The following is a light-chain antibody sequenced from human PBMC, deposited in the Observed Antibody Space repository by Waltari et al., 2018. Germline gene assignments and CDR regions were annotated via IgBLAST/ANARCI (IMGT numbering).Light chain of an antibody. J-gene: IGLJ2*01. CDR3: SSYTSISTSVV. V-gene: IGLV2-14*03. Sequence: QSALTQPPSVSGAPGQSITISCTGTSSDVGGYAFFSWYQQYPGTAPQLIIYDVYYRPSGVSQRFSASKSGDTASLTISGLQTDDEADYYCSSYTSISTSVVFGGGTKLTVL. CDR1: SSDVGGYAF. CDR2: DVY.